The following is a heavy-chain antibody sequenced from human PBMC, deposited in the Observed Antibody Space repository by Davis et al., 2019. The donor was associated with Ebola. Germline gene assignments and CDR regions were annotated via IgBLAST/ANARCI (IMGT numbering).Heavy chain of an antibody. CDR1: GYTFSRYD. D-gene: IGHD6-13*01. Sequence: AASVKVSCKASGYTFSRYDINWVRQATGQGFEWMGWMNPNSGNTGYAQKFQGRVTMTRDTSTSTAYMELSGLRSEDTAVYYCARASWATVGTRWFDPWGQGTLVKVSS. CDR3: ARASWATVGTRWFDP. V-gene: IGHV1-8*01. CDR2: MNPNSGNT. J-gene: IGHJ5*02.